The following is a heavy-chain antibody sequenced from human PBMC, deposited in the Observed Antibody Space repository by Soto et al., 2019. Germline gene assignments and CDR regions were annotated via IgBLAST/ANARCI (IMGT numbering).Heavy chain of an antibody. D-gene: IGHD3-9*01. CDR1: GFTFSNAW. CDR3: TTDILRYSDWPDAFDI. Sequence: PVGSLRLSCAASGFTFSNAWMSWVRQAPGKGLEWVGRIKSKTDGGTTDYAAPVKGRFTISRDDSKNTLYLQMNSLKTEDTAVYYCTTDILRYSDWPDAFDIWGQGTMLTVSS. V-gene: IGHV3-15*01. CDR2: IKSKTDGGTT. J-gene: IGHJ3*02.